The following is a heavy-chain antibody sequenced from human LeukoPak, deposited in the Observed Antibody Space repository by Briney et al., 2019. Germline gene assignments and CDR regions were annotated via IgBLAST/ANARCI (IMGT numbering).Heavy chain of an antibody. CDR3: ARDQTYSGSGIYTYFDY. Sequence: SETLSLTCTVSGGSISSSSYYWGWIRQPPGKGLEWIGSIYYSGSTYYNPSLKSRVTISVDTSKNQFSLKLGSVTAADTAVYYCARDQTYSGSGIYTYFDYWGQGILVTVSS. V-gene: IGHV4-39*07. D-gene: IGHD3-10*01. CDR1: GGSISSSSYY. J-gene: IGHJ4*02. CDR2: IYYSGST.